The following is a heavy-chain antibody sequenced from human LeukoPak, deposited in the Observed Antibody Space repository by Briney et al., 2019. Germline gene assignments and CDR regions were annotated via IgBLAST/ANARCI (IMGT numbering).Heavy chain of an antibody. CDR3: ATDPWGVFERVGDGIAARPLDV. V-gene: IGHV1-24*01. CDR2: FDPEDGET. J-gene: IGHJ6*02. CDR1: GYTLTELS. D-gene: IGHD6-6*01. Sequence: ASVNVSCTVSGYTLTELSMHCVRQAPGIRLEWMGGFDPEDGETIYAQKFQGRVTMTEDTSTDTAYMELSSLRSEDTAVYYCATDPWGVFERVGDGIAARPLDVWGQGTTVPVSS.